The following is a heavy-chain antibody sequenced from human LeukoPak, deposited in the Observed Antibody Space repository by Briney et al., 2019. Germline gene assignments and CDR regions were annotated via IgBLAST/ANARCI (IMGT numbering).Heavy chain of an antibody. J-gene: IGHJ3*02. CDR1: GGSISSNKYY. CDR3: ATPYSGGYQGLDI. Sequence: SETLSLTCTVSGGSISSNKYYWGWIRQPPGKGLEWIGSIYYSGSTYYNPTLKSRVTIFVDTSKNQFSLKLSSVTAADTAVYYCATPYSGGYQGLDIWGQGTMVAVSS. D-gene: IGHD1-26*01. V-gene: IGHV4-39*01. CDR2: IYYSGST.